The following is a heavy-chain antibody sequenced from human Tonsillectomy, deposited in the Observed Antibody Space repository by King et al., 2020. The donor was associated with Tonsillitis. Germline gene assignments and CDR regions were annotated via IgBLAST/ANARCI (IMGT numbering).Heavy chain of an antibody. V-gene: IGHV3-30*04. Sequence: QLVQSGGGVVQPGRSLRLSCAASGFTFSSYAMHWVRQAPGKGLEWVAVISYDGTNKYYADSVKGRFTISRDNSKNTLYLQMNSLRDEDTAVYYCARERWIRAPYDSSGYPDYWGQGTLVTVSS. CDR3: ARERWIRAPYDSSGYPDY. D-gene: IGHD3-22*01. J-gene: IGHJ4*02. CDR2: ISYDGTNK. CDR1: GFTFSSYA.